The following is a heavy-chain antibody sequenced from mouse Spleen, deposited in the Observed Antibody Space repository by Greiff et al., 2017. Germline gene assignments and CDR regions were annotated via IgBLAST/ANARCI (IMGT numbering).Heavy chain of an antibody. Sequence: EVHLVESGGGLVKPGGSLKLSCEASGFTFSSYTMSWVSQTPEKGLEWVATISSGGGCTYYPDSVKGRFTISRDNAKNTLYLQMSSLKSEDTGMYYCTRDQGTRYFDYWGQGTTLTVSS. V-gene: IGHV5-6-4*01. D-gene: IGHD3-2*02. CDR2: ISSGGGCT. J-gene: IGHJ2*01. CDR3: TRDQGTRYFDY. CDR1: GFTFSSYT.